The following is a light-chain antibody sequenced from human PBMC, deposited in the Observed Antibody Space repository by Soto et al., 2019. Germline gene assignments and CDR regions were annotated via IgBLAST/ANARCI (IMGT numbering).Light chain of an antibody. CDR3: QQYGSSGT. Sequence: EIVMTQSPATVSVSRGERATLSCRASQSVRSYLAWYQQKPGQAPRLLIYGASNRATGIPDRFSGSGSGTDFTLTISRLEPEDFAVYYCQQYGSSGTFGQGTKVDIK. J-gene: IGKJ1*01. V-gene: IGKV3-20*01. CDR1: QSVRSY. CDR2: GAS.